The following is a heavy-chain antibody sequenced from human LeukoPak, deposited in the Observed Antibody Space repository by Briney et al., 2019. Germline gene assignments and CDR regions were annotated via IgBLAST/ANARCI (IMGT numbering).Heavy chain of an antibody. V-gene: IGHV4-34*01. Sequence: SETLSLICAIYGESFDGYSWSWIRQSPGKGLEWIGESNLGGSTNYNPSLKSRVTMTIDTSKKEVSLKLTSVTAADTSIYFCATSTKVVRPDSWDSWGQGTLVTVSS. CDR1: GESFDGYS. D-gene: IGHD4-11*01. J-gene: IGHJ4*02. CDR3: ATSTKVVRPDSWDS. CDR2: SNLGGST.